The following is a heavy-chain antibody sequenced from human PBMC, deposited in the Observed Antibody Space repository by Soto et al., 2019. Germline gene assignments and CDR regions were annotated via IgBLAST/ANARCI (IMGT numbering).Heavy chain of an antibody. Sequence: ASVKVSCKASGYTFTSYGISWVRQAPGQGLEWMGWISAYNGNTNYAQKLQGRVTMTTDTSTSTAYMELRSLRSDDTAVYYCARDLSSTIFGVVPFYWGQGTLVTVS. CDR1: GYTFTSYG. V-gene: IGHV1-18*01. D-gene: IGHD3-3*01. J-gene: IGHJ4*02. CDR3: ARDLSSTIFGVVPFY. CDR2: ISAYNGNT.